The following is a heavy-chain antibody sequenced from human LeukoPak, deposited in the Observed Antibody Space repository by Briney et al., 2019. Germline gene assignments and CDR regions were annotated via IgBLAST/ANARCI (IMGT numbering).Heavy chain of an antibody. CDR2: VYYTGST. CDR3: TTSRTNDCSSPSCYTDY. CDR1: GASIYTSSSY. J-gene: IGHJ4*02. Sequence: SETLSLTCTVSGASIYTSSSYWGWIRQPPGKGLEWIAGVYYTGSTYYGPSLKSRATISVDTSKNQFSLELNSVTAADAAVYYCTTSRTNDCSSPSCYTDYWGQGTLVTVSS. V-gene: IGHV4-39*01. D-gene: IGHD2-2*02.